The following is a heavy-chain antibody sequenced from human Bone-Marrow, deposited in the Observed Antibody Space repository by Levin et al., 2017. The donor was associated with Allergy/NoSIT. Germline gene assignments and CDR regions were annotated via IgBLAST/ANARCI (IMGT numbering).Heavy chain of an antibody. Sequence: PSETLSLTCTVSGASIRSGAYYWSRVRQPPGQGLEWIVYIYYNGSTYFNPSLQSRVSISVDTSKNQFSLKLSSVTAAAATDYYCARVLAGFDGSAMAYDYWGRGALVTVSS. CDR2: IYYNGST. V-gene: IGHV4-31*03. D-gene: IGHD3-10*01. J-gene: IGHJ4*02. CDR3: ARVLAGFDGSAMAYDY. CDR1: GASIRSGAYY.